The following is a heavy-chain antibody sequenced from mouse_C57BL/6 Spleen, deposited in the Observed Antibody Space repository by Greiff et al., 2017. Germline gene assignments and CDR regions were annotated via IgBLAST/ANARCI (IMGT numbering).Heavy chain of an antibody. V-gene: IGHV7-3*01. CDR1: GFTFTDYY. Sequence: DVMLVESGGGLVQPGGSLSLSCAASGFTFTDYYMSWVRQPPGQALEWLGFIRNKTNGYTTEYSASVKGRFTSSRDKSQSLLYLQMNALRAEDSATEDGARYKTTVGGRGYFDVWGTGTTVTVSS. D-gene: IGHD1-1*01. J-gene: IGHJ1*03. CDR3: ARYKTTVGGRGYFDV. CDR2: IRNKTNGYTT.